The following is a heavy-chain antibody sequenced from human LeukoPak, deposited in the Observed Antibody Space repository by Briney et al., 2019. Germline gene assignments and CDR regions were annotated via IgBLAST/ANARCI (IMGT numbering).Heavy chain of an antibody. D-gene: IGHD1-26*01. CDR3: ARDRGGSYYRRIYYFDY. Sequence: PSETLSLTCTVSGGSISSYYWSWIRQPAGKGLEWIGRIYTSGSTNYNPSLKSRVTMSVDTSKNLFSLKLSSVTAADTAVYYCARDRGGSYYRRIYYFDYWGQGTLVTVSS. CDR1: GGSISSYY. V-gene: IGHV4-4*07. CDR2: IYTSGST. J-gene: IGHJ4*02.